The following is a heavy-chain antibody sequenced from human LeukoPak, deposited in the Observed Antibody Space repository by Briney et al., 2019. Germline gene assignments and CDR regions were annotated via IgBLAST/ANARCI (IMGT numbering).Heavy chain of an antibody. CDR2: IRSKANSYAT. CDR3: AKVITMVRGATYYYYGMDV. V-gene: IGHV3-73*01. J-gene: IGHJ6*02. CDR1: GFTFSGSA. Sequence: GGSLRLSCAASGFTFSGSAMHWVRQASGKGLEWVGRIRSKANSYATAYAASVKGRFTISRDDSKNTAYLQMNSLKTEDTAVYYCAKVITMVRGATYYYYGMDVWGQGTTVTVSS. D-gene: IGHD3-10*01.